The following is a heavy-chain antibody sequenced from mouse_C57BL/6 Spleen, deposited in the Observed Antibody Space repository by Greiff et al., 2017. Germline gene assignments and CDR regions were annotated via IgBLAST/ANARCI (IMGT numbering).Heavy chain of an antibody. CDR1: GYAFSSSW. V-gene: IGHV1-82*01. D-gene: IGHD1-1*01. CDR3: ARRSTTVVAEAMDY. J-gene: IGHJ4*01. Sequence: QVQLQQSGPELVKPGASVKISCKASGYAFSSSWMNWVKQRPGKGLEWIGRISPGDGDTNYNGKFKGKATLTADKSSSTAYMQLSSLTSEDSAVYFCARRSTTVVAEAMDYWGQGTSGTVSS. CDR2: ISPGDGDT.